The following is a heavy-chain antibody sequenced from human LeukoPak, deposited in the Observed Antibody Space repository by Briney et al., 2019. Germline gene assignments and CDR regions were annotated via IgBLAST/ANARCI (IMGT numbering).Heavy chain of an antibody. CDR3: ARQLGDRLLFDY. D-gene: IGHD2-21*01. Sequence: SETLSLTCTVSGGSFSSYFWSWIRQPPGKGPEWIGYIYYSGSTHYNSSLKSRVTISLDTSRNQFSLKLSSVTAADTAVYYCARQLGDRLLFDYWGQGTLVTVSS. V-gene: IGHV4-59*01. CDR1: GGSFSSYF. CDR2: IYYSGST. J-gene: IGHJ4*02.